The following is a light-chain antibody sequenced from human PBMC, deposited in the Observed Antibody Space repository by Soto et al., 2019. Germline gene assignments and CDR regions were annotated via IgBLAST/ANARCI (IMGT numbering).Light chain of an antibody. CDR3: QQRSNWPL. CDR2: DAS. J-gene: IGKJ5*01. Sequence: EIVLTQSPATLSLSPGERATLSCRASKSVSSYLAWYQQKPSQAPRLLIYDASNRATCIPARFSGSGSGTDFTLTICSLEPEDFAVYYCQQRSNWPLFGQGTRLEIK. CDR1: KSVSSY. V-gene: IGKV3-11*01.